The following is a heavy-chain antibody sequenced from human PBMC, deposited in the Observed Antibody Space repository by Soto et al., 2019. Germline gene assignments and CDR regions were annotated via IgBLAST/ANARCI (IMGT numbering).Heavy chain of an antibody. CDR2: ISHSVNT. V-gene: IGHV4-31*01. D-gene: IGHD2-21*01. CDR1: GDSISSGAYF. CDR3: ARRHCNDAFCTIPAWFDP. Sequence: VQLQEPGPGLFPPSQTLSLTSSVSGDSISSGAYFWSWIRHLPRKRLERLGSISHSVNTFLRPDLSNELYMTMDMSQNRFSLKMPSVTVSDTAFYDCARRHCNDAFCTIPAWFDPWARGHQVTVSS. J-gene: IGHJ5*02.